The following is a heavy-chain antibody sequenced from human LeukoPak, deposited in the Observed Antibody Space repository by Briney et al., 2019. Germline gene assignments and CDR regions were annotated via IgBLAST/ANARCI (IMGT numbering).Heavy chain of an antibody. Sequence: QSGGSLRLSCAASGFTFSSYSMNWVRQAPGKGLEWVSYISSSSSTIYYADSVKGRFTISRDNAKNSLYLQMNSLRAEDTAVFYCASTPKTTVTAHWGQGTLVTVSS. V-gene: IGHV3-48*04. CDR3: ASTPKTTVTAH. CDR1: GFTFSSYS. J-gene: IGHJ4*02. CDR2: ISSSSSTI. D-gene: IGHD4-17*01.